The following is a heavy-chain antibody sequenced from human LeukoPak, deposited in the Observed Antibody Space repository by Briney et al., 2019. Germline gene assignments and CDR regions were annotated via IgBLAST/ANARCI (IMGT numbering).Heavy chain of an antibody. CDR3: ARGSGYSYGLYYFDY. CDR2: INHSGST. Sequence: SETLSLTCAVYGGSFSGYYWSWIRQPPGKGLEWIGEINHSGSTNYNPSLKSRVTISVDKSKNQFSLKLSSVTAADTAVYYCARGSGYSYGLYYFDYWGQGTLVTVSS. CDR1: GGSFSGYY. D-gene: IGHD5-18*01. J-gene: IGHJ4*02. V-gene: IGHV4-34*01.